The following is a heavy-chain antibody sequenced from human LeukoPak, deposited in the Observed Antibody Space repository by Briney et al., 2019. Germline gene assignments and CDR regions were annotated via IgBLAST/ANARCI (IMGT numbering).Heavy chain of an antibody. D-gene: IGHD5-12*01. CDR2: ISGSGGST. CDR1: GFTFSSYA. V-gene: IGHV3-23*01. J-gene: IGHJ4*02. CDR3: AKVKDIVATPFDY. Sequence: PGGSLRLSCAASGFTFSSYAMSWVRQAPGKGLEWVSAISGSGGSTYYADSVKGRFTISRNNSKNTLYLQMNSLRAEDTAAYYCAKVKDIVATPFDYWGQGTLVTVSS.